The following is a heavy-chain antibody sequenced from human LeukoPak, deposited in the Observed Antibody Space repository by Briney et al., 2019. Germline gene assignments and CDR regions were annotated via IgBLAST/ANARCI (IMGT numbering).Heavy chain of an antibody. CDR2: IYYSGST. CDR3: AREGYYDSSGYWRFDI. D-gene: IGHD3-22*01. V-gene: IGHV4-59*01. Sequence: SETLSLTCTVSGGSISSYYWSWIRQPPGKGLEWIGYIYYSGSTNYNPSLKSRVTISVDTSKNQFSLKLSSVTAADTAVYYCAREGYYDSSGYWRFDIWGQGTMVTVSS. J-gene: IGHJ3*02. CDR1: GGSISSYY.